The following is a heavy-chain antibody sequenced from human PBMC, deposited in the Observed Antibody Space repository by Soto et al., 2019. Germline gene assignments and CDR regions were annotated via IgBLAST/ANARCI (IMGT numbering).Heavy chain of an antibody. CDR3: ASGPSLYYDSSGYYLSAFDI. Sequence: GESLKISCKGSGYSFTSYWIGWVRQMPWKGLEWMGIIYPGDSDTRYSPSFQGQVTISADKSISTAYLQWSSLKASDTAMYYCASGPSLYYDSSGYYLSAFDIWGQGTMVTVSS. CDR2: IYPGDSDT. V-gene: IGHV5-51*01. D-gene: IGHD3-22*01. CDR1: GYSFTSYW. J-gene: IGHJ3*02.